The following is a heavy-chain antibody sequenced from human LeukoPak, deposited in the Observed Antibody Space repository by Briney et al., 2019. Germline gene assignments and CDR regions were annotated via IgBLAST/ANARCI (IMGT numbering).Heavy chain of an antibody. V-gene: IGHV1-2*06. D-gene: IGHD2-15*01. J-gene: IGHJ4*02. CDR3: ARTRRYCSGGSCQWFDY. Sequence: WASVKVSCKASGYTFTGYYMHWVRQAPGQGLEWMGRINPNSGGTNYAQKFQGRVTMTRDTSISTAYMELSRLRSDDTAVYYCARTRRYCSGGSCQWFDYWGQGTLVTVSS. CDR2: INPNSGGT. CDR1: GYTFTGYY.